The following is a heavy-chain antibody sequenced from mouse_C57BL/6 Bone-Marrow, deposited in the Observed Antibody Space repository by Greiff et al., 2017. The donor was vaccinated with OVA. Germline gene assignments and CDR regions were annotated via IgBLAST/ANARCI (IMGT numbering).Heavy chain of an antibody. CDR1: GYTFTNYW. D-gene: IGHD2-4*01. CDR3: ARSYDFNWYFDV. J-gene: IGHJ1*03. V-gene: IGHV1-63*01. Sequence: VQLQQSGAELVRPGTSVKMSCKASGYTFTNYWIGWAKQRPGHGLEWIGDIYPGGGYTNYNEKFKGKATLTADKSYSTAYMQFSSLTSEDSAIYYCARSYDFNWYFDVWGTGTTVTVSS. CDR2: IYPGGGYT.